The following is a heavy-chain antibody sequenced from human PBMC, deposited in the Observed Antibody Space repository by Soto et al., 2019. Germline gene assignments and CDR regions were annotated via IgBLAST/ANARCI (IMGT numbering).Heavy chain of an antibody. CDR1: GGSISNNGFY. D-gene: IGHD2-15*01. Sequence: SETLSLTCTISGGSISNNGFYWVWIRQPPGRGLEYIGSISYSGSAHYSPSLKSRVTISQDTSKIRFSLNLSSVTAADTAVYYCARGSCSGGSCPESFDAWGQGILVTVSS. V-gene: IGHV4-30-4*01. CDR3: ARGSCSGGSCPESFDA. CDR2: ISYSGSA. J-gene: IGHJ5*02.